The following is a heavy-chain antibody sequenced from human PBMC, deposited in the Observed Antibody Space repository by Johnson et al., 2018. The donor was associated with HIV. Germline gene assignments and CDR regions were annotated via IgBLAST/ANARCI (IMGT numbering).Heavy chain of an antibody. CDR3: AKGRGHAFDI. Sequence: VQLVESGGGLVQPGGSLRLSCAASGFTVSSNYMSWVRQAPGKGLEWVSAISGSGGSTYYADSVKGRFTISRDNSKNTLYLQMKSLRAEDTAVYYCAKGRGHAFDIWGQGTMVTVSS. CDR1: GFTVSSNY. D-gene: IGHD3-10*01. CDR2: ISGSGGST. V-gene: IGHV3-23*04. J-gene: IGHJ3*02.